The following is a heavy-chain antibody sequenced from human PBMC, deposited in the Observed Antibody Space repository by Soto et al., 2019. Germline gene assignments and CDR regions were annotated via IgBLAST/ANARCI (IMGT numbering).Heavy chain of an antibody. CDR3: ARGAYYDSSVGGAFDI. CDR2: INPDSGDT. J-gene: IGHJ3*02. V-gene: IGHV1-2*02. CDR1: GYTFTGQY. D-gene: IGHD3-22*01. Sequence: ASVKVSCKASGYTFTGQYMHWVRQAPGQGLEWMGWINPDSGDTKYAQKFQGRVTMTRDTSISTAYMELSSLRSEDTAVYYCARGAYYDSSVGGAFDIWGQGTMVTVSS.